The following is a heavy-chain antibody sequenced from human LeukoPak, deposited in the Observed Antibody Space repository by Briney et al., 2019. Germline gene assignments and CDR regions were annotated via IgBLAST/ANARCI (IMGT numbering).Heavy chain of an antibody. J-gene: IGHJ4*02. CDR1: GYTLTELS. V-gene: IGHV1-24*01. D-gene: IGHD3-22*01. CDR2: FDPEDVET. CDR3: ATAYYYDSSGYYDYFDY. Sequence: ASVTVSCKVSGYTLTELSMHWVRQAPGKGLEWMGGFDPEDVETIYAQKFQGRVTMTEDTSTDTAYMELSSLRSEDTAVHYCATAYYYDSSGYYDYFDYWGQGTLVTVSS.